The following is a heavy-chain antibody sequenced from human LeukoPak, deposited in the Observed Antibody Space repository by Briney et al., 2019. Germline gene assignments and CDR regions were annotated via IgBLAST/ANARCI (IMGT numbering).Heavy chain of an antibody. CDR1: GFTFSSYE. V-gene: IGHV3-48*03. CDR2: ISSSGSTI. Sequence: PGGSLRLSCAASGFTFSSYEMNWVRQAPGKGLEWVSYISSSGSTIYYADSVKGRFTISRDNAKNSLYLQMNSLRAEDTAVYYCARDGYSYGYWPPPGIYYYYYYYMDVWGKGTTVTVSS. D-gene: IGHD5-18*01. J-gene: IGHJ6*03. CDR3: ARDGYSYGYWPPPGIYYYYYYYMDV.